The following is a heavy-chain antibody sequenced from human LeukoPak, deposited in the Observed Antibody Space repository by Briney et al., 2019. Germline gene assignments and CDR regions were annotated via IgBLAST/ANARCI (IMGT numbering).Heavy chain of an antibody. J-gene: IGHJ6*02. V-gene: IGHV4-59*01. CDR2: IYYSGST. CDR3: ARFSPYYYYGMDV. D-gene: IGHD2/OR15-2a*01. CDR1: GVSISSYY. Sequence: PSETLSLTCTVSGVSISSYYWSWIRQPPGKGLEWIGYIYYSGSTNYNPSLKSRVTISVDTSKNQFSLKLSSVTAADTAVYYCARFSPYYYYGMDVWGQGTTVTVSS.